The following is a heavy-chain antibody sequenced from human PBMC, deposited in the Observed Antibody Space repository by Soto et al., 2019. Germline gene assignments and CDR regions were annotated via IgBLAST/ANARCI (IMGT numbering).Heavy chain of an antibody. CDR2: ISAYNGNT. CDR1: GYTFTSYG. CDR3: ARDVESGYDYYYYYYMDV. V-gene: IGHV1-18*01. D-gene: IGHD5-12*01. Sequence: ASVKVSCKASGYTFTSYGISWVRQAPGQGLEWMGWISAYNGNTSYAQKLQGRVTMTTDTSTSTAYMELRSLRSDDTAVYYCARDVESGYDYYYYYYMDVWGKGTTVTVSS. J-gene: IGHJ6*03.